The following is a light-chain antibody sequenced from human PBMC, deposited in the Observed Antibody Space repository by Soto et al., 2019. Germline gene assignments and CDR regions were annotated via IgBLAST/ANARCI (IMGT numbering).Light chain of an antibody. CDR1: ESMSNC. V-gene: IGKV1-5*01. CDR2: GAS. Sequence: DIQMTQSPPSLSASVGDRVTITCRASESMSNCLAWYQQKPGKAPKLLISGASSLQSGVPSRFSGSASGTEFTLTISSLQPDDIATYYCQQCHRYLTFGQGTKVDNK. J-gene: IGKJ1*01. CDR3: QQCHRYLT.